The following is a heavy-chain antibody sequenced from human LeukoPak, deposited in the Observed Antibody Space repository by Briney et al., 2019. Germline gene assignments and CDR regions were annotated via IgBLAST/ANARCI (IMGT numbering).Heavy chain of an antibody. V-gene: IGHV3-30*02. CDR1: GFTFSSYG. CDR2: IRYDGSNK. Sequence: GGSLRLSCAASGFTFSSYGMHWVRQAPGKGLEWVAFIRYDGSNKYYADSVKGRFTISRDNSKNTLYLQMNSLRAEDTAVYYCAKVEDYHYDSSGYTFDIWGQGTMVTVSS. D-gene: IGHD3-22*01. J-gene: IGHJ3*02. CDR3: AKVEDYHYDSSGYTFDI.